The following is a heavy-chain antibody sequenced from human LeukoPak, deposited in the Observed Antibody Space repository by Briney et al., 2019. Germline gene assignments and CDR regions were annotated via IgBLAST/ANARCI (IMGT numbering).Heavy chain of an antibody. Sequence: GGSLRLSCAASGFTFSSYAMSWVRQAPGKGLEWVSAISGSGGSTYYADSVKGRFTISRDNSKNTLYLQMNSLRAENTAVYYCAKDGGEYYDILTGYYPRLYYMDVWGKGTTVTISS. V-gene: IGHV3-23*01. CDR2: ISGSGGST. D-gene: IGHD3-9*01. CDR1: GFTFSSYA. J-gene: IGHJ6*03. CDR3: AKDGGEYYDILTGYYPRLYYMDV.